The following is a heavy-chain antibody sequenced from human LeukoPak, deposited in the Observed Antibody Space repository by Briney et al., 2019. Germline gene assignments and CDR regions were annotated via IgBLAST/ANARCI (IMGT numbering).Heavy chain of an antibody. CDR2: ISDSVGST. CDR3: VREYWYFDL. V-gene: IGHV3-23*01. Sequence: TVASLRLSSAASGLTFSNYAMSWVRQDPGKGLEWVSGISDSVGSTYYTDSVKSRFTISRDNSKNTLYLQMNSLTAENTAAYYTVREYWYFDLWGSGNLVTVSS. J-gene: IGHJ2*01. CDR1: GLTFSNYA.